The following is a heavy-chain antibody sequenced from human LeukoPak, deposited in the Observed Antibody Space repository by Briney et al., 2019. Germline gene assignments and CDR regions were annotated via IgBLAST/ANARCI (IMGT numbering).Heavy chain of an antibody. V-gene: IGHV3-7*01. J-gene: IGHJ4*02. CDR3: ARAQSSSWHS. D-gene: IGHD6-13*01. CDR1: GFTFSSYC. Sequence: PGGSLRLSCAASGFTFSSYCMNWVRQAPGKGLEWVANIKQDGSETYYVDSVKGRFIISRDNAKSSLYLQMNSLRAEDTAVYYCARAQSSSWHSWGQGTLFTVSS. CDR2: IKQDGSET.